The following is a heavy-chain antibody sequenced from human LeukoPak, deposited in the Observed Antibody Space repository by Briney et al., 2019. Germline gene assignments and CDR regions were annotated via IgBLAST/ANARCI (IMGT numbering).Heavy chain of an antibody. CDR2: ISGGGETT. Sequence: GVSLRLFCAASGFTVKNYAMNWVRQAPGKGLEWVPSISGGGETTYYADSAKGRFTISRDNSQNTLYLQMNSLRAEDTAVYYCARDYADYVGYFFFDYWGQGTLVTVSS. CDR3: ARDYADYVGYFFFDY. D-gene: IGHD4-17*01. V-gene: IGHV3-23*01. J-gene: IGHJ4*02. CDR1: GFTVKNYA.